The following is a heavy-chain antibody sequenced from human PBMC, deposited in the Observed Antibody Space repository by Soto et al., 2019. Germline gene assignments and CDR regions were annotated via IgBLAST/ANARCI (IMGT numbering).Heavy chain of an antibody. CDR3: ARHKGYGDYLSFYYGMDV. V-gene: IGHV5-51*01. CDR2: IYPGDSDT. D-gene: IGHD4-17*01. J-gene: IGHJ6*02. Sequence: GESLKISCKGSGYSFTSYWIGWVRQMPGKGLEWMGIIYPGDSDTRYSPSFQGQVTISADKSISTAYLQWSSLKASDTAMYYCARHKGYGDYLSFYYGMDVWGQGTTVTVSS. CDR1: GYSFTSYW.